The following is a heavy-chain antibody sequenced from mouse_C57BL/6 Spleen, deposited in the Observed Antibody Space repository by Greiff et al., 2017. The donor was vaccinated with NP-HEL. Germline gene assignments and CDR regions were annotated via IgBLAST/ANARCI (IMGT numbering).Heavy chain of an antibody. D-gene: IGHD4-1*01. CDR1: GFTFSDAC. CDR2: IRNKANNHAT. Sequence: EVKLVESGGGLVQPGGSMKLSCAASGFTFSDACMDWVRQSPEKGLEWVAEIRNKANNHATYYAVSVKGRFTISRDDSKSSVYLQMNSLRAEDTGIYYCTRELTGIYPDYWGQGTTLTVSS. J-gene: IGHJ2*01. CDR3: TRELTGIYPDY. V-gene: IGHV6-6*01.